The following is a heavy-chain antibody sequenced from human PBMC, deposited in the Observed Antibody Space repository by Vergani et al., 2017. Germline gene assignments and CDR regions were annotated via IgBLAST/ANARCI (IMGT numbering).Heavy chain of an antibody. D-gene: IGHD3-22*01. V-gene: IGHV1-69*01. Sequence: QVQLVQSGAEVKKPGSSVKVSCKASGGTFSSYAISWVRQAPGQGLEWMGGIIPIFGTANYAQKFQGRVTITAYESTSTAYMELSSLRSEDTAVYYCAGFYYYDSSGYPTDAFDIWGQGTMVTVSS. CDR1: GGTFSSYA. CDR2: IIPIFGTA. CDR3: AGFYYYDSSGYPTDAFDI. J-gene: IGHJ3*02.